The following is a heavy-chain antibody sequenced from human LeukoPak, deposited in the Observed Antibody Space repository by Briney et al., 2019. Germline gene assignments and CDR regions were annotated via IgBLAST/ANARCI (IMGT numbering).Heavy chain of an antibody. V-gene: IGHV3-7*04. CDR3: ARGGFRSFAQ. CDR2: IKQDGSEK. CDR1: GFTFNSYW. J-gene: IGHJ4*02. D-gene: IGHD3-22*01. Sequence: PGGSLRLSCAASGFTFNSYWMSWVRQAPGKGLEWVANIKQDGSEKYYVDSVKGRFTISRENAKNSLYLQMNSLRGDDTGVYYCARGGFRSFAQWGQGILVTVSS.